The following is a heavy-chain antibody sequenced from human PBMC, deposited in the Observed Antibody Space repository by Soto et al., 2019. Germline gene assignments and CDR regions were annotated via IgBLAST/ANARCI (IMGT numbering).Heavy chain of an antibody. D-gene: IGHD1-26*01. CDR3: ARESTSNAFDL. CDR2: INVYNGNT. CDR1: GYTFASHG. Sequence: QVQLVQSGAEVKKPGASVKVSCKASGYTFASHGLSWVRQAPGQGLEWMGWINVYNGNTNYAQKLQGRVTMTTDTSTSTAYMELGSLRSDDPAVYYCARESTSNAFDLWGQGTMVTVS. V-gene: IGHV1-18*01. J-gene: IGHJ3*01.